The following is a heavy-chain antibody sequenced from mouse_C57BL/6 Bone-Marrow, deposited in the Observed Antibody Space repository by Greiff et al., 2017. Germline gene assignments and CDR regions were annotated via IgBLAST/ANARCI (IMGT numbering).Heavy chain of an antibody. D-gene: IGHD2-2*01. V-gene: IGHV1-82*01. J-gene: IGHJ4*01. Sequence: QVQLQQSGPELVKPGASVKISCKASGYAFSSSWMNWVKQRPGKGLEWIGRIYPGDGDTNYNGKFKGKATLTADKSSSTAYMQLSSLTSEDSAVYFCVRRYVYDDYYAMDYWGQGTSVTVSS. CDR1: GYAFSSSW. CDR3: VRRYVYDDYYAMDY. CDR2: IYPGDGDT.